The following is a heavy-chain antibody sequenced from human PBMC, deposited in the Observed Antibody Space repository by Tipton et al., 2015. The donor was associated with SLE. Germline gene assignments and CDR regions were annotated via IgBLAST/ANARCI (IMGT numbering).Heavy chain of an antibody. CDR1: TFSGYA. CDR3: AREGYYGDYAQSL. D-gene: IGHD4-17*01. V-gene: IGHV4-39*07. J-gene: IGHJ2*01. CDR2: IYYSGST. Sequence: TFSGYAMSWVRQPPGKGLEWIGSIYYSGSTYYNPSLKSRITISVDTSKNQFSLKLSSVTAADTAVYYCAREGYYGDYAQSLWGRGTLVTVSS.